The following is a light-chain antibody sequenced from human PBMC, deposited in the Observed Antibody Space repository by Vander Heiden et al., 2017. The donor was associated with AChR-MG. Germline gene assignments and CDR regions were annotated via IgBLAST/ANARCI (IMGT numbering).Light chain of an antibody. J-gene: IGLJ3*02. CDR1: SGHSSYI. CDR3: ETWDSNSWV. Sequence: QPVLTQSSSASASLGSSVKLTCTLSSGHSSYIIAWHQQQPGKAPRYLMKLEGSGSYNMGSGVPDRFSGSSSGADRYLTISNLQSEDEADYYCETWDSNSWVFGGGTKLTVL. V-gene: IGLV4-60*03. CDR2: LEGSGSY.